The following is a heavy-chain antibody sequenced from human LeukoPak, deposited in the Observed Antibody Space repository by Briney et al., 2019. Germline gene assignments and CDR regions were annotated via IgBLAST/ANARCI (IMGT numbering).Heavy chain of an antibody. Sequence: SETLSLTCAVYGGSFSGYYWSWIRQPPGKGLEWIGEINHSGSTNYNPSLKSRVTISVDTSKNQFSLKLSSVTAADTAVYYCARSGYSYGADAVDIWGQGTMVTVSS. CDR2: INHSGST. V-gene: IGHV4-34*01. CDR3: ARSGYSYGADAVDI. J-gene: IGHJ3*02. CDR1: GGSFSGYY. D-gene: IGHD5-18*01.